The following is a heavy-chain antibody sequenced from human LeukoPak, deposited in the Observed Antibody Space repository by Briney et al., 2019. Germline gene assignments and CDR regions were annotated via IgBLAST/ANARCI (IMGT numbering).Heavy chain of an antibody. Sequence: GGSLRLSCAASGFTFSSFAMTWVRQAPGKGLEWVSSISSSSSYIYYADSVKGRFTISRDSARNSLYLQMNSLRAEDTAVYYCARDGLAAATLHWCFDLWGRGTLVTVSS. CDR2: ISSSSSYI. V-gene: IGHV3-21*01. CDR1: GFTFSSFA. J-gene: IGHJ2*01. D-gene: IGHD2-15*01. CDR3: ARDGLAAATLHWCFDL.